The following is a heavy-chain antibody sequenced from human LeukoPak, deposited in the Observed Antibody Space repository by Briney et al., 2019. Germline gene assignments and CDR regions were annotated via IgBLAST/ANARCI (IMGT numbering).Heavy chain of an antibody. J-gene: IGHJ4*02. CDR2: ITGSGGSA. D-gene: IGHD7-27*01. CDR3: ARADWGSGDY. CDR1: GFTFTTYA. Sequence: GGSLRLSCAASGFTFTTYAMSWVRQAPGKGLEWVSGITGSGGSAYYADSVKGRFTISRDNSKNTLYLQMNSLRAEDTTVYYCARADWGSGDYWGQGTLVTVSS. V-gene: IGHV3-23*01.